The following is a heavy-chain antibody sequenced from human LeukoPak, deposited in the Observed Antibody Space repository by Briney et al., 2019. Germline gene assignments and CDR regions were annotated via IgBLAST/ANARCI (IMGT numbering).Heavy chain of an antibody. CDR3: ARDSRYYYDSSGYYPPRGAFDI. Sequence: GGSLRLSCAASGFTFSDYYMSWIRQAPGKGLEWVSYISSSGSTIYYADSVKGRFTISRDNAKNSLYLQMNSLRAEDTAVYYCARDSRYYYDSSGYYPPRGAFDIWGQGTMVTVSS. J-gene: IGHJ3*02. D-gene: IGHD3-22*01. CDR1: GFTFSDYY. CDR2: ISSSGSTI. V-gene: IGHV3-11*01.